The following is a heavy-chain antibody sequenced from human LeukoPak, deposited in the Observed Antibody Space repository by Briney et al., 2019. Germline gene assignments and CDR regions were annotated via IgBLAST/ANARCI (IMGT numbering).Heavy chain of an antibody. J-gene: IGHJ4*02. Sequence: GRSLRLSCAASGFTFSGYGMHWVRQAPGKGLEWVAVISYDGSNKYYADSVKGRITISRDNSKDTLYLQMDSLRAEDTAVYYCATDRGSGTYYPLFDSWGQGTLVTVSS. CDR1: GFTFSGYG. D-gene: IGHD3-10*01. V-gene: IGHV3-30*03. CDR3: ATDRGSGTYYPLFDS. CDR2: ISYDGSNK.